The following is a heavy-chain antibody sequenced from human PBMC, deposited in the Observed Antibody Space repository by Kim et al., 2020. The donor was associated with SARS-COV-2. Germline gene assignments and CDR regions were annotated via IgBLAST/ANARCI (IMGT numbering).Heavy chain of an antibody. CDR1: GFTFSSYA. V-gene: IGHV3-30*04. J-gene: IGHJ4*02. CDR3: ARDLFTYCGGACYPDY. D-gene: IGHD2-21*02. Sequence: GGSLRLSCAASGFTFSSYAMHWVRQAPGKGLEWVAVISYDGSNKYYVDSVKGRFTISRDNSKNTLYLQMNSLRAEDTAVYYCARDLFTYCGGACYPDYWGQGTLVTVSS. CDR2: ISYDGSNK.